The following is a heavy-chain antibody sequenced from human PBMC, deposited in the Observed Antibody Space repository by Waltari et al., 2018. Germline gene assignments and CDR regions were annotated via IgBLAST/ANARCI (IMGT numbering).Heavy chain of an antibody. CDR1: GFPVSSHY. Sequence: VQLVASGGGLVQPGGSLRLPCAASGFPVSSHYMSWVRQAPGKGMECVSVIYSGGSTYYADSVKCRFTISRDNSKNTLYLQMNSLRAEYTAVYYCAYDTGYSSGWYGYWCQVTLVIVSS. CDR2: IYSGGST. CDR3: AYDTGYSSGWYGY. D-gene: IGHD6-19*01. J-gene: IGHJ4*02. V-gene: IGHV3-66*02.